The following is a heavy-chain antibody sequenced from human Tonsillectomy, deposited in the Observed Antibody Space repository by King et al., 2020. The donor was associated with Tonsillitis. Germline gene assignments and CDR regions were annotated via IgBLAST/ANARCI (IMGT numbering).Heavy chain of an antibody. CDR2: SYYSGST. CDR3: ARLTYYDSSGCFDY. Sequence: QVQLQESGPGLVKPSETLSLTCTVSGGSISSSSYYWGWIRQPPGKGLEWIGSSYYSGSTYYNPSLKSRVTISVDTSKNQFSLKLSSVTAADTAVYYCARLTYYDSSGCFDYWGQGTLVTVSS. J-gene: IGHJ4*02. V-gene: IGHV4-39*01. CDR1: GGSISSSSYY. D-gene: IGHD3-22*01.